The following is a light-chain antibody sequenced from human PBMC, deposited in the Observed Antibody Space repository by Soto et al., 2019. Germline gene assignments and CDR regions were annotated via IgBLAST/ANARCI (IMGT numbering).Light chain of an antibody. V-gene: IGLV2-14*01. CDR2: DVS. CDR1: SSDVGGYNY. J-gene: IGLJ2*01. Sequence: QSVLTQPASVSGSPGQSNTISCTGTSSDVGGYNYVSWYQQHPGKAPKLMIYDVSNRPSGVSNRFSGSKSGNTASLTISGLQAEDEADYYCSSYTSSSSVVFGGGTKLTVL. CDR3: SSYTSSSSVV.